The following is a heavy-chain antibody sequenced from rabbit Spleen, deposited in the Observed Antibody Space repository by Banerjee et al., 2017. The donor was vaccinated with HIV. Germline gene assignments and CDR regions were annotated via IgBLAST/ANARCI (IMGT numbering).Heavy chain of an antibody. CDR3: ARGSAAMTMVITGFYFNL. CDR2: IYAGDGST. Sequence: QSLEESGGDLVKPGASLTLTCTASGFSFSSSYYMCWVRQAPGKGLECIACIYAGDGSTYYASWAKGRFTISKTSPTTVTLQMTSLTAADTATYFCARGSAAMTMVITGFYFNLWGPGTLVTVS. CDR1: GFSFSSSYY. J-gene: IGHJ4*01. V-gene: IGHV1S40*01. D-gene: IGHD2-1*01.